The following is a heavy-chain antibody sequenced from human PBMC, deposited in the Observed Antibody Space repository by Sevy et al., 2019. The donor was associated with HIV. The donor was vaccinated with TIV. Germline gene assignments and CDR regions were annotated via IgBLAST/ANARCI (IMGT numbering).Heavy chain of an antibody. J-gene: IGHJ3*02. CDR3: ARGSNVTPDAFDI. CDR2: ISNSGSDI. V-gene: IGHV3-11*01. D-gene: IGHD3-16*01. CDR1: DFIFSDYY. Sequence: GGSLRLSCAASDFIFSDYYMNWIRQAPGKGLEWISYISNSGSDISYTDSVKGRFTVSRDNRKNSLYLQMSSLRAEDTAVYYCARGSNVTPDAFDIWGQGTMVTVSS.